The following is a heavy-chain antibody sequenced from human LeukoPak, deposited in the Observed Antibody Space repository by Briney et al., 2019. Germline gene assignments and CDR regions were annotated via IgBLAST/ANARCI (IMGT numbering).Heavy chain of an antibody. D-gene: IGHD4-17*01. CDR2: TYYRSNWFN. J-gene: IGHJ5*02. Sequence: SQTLSLTCAISGDSVSSNSAAWNWIRQSPSRGLEWLGRTYYRSNWFNDFALSVKSRITINPDTTKNQFSLQLNSVTPEDTAVYYCAKNYGDSNWFDPWGQGTLVTVSS. V-gene: IGHV6-1*01. CDR3: AKNYGDSNWFDP. CDR1: GDSVSSNSAA.